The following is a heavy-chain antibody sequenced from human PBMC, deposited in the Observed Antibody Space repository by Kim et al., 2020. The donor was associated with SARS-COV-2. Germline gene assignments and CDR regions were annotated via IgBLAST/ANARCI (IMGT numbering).Heavy chain of an antibody. CDR1: GFTFSSYS. J-gene: IGHJ4*02. CDR3: ARTIGEGWGDCYGSGGYYR. CDR2: ISSSSSYI. D-gene: IGHD3-10*01. V-gene: IGHV3-21*01. Sequence: GGSLRLSCAASGFTFSSYSMNWVRQAPGKGLEWVSSISSSSSYIYYADSVKGRFTISRDNAKNSLYLQMNSLRAADTAVYYWARTIGEGWGDCYGSGGYYRWGQGTLVTVSS.